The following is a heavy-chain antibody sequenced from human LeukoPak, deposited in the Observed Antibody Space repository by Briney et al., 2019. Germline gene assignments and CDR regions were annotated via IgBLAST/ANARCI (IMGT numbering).Heavy chain of an antibody. CDR3: ATAPIRYFAPNFDY. Sequence: GGSLRLSCEASGFTFSNYAMSWVRQIPGKGLEWVSGISGSGGSTYHADSVKGRFNISRDNSKNTLYLQMKSLRAEDTAIYDCATAPIRYFAPNFDYWGQGTQVTVSS. CDR2: ISGSGGST. D-gene: IGHD3-9*01. J-gene: IGHJ4*02. CDR1: GFTFSNYA. V-gene: IGHV3-23*01.